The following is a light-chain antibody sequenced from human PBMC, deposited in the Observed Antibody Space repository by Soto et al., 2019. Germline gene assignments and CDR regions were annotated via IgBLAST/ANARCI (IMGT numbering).Light chain of an antibody. CDR2: GAS. CDR3: PHYNNWPRT. V-gene: IGKV3-15*01. Sequence: EIVMTQSPATLSVSPGERATLSCRASQSVSSNLAWSQQKPGQAPRLLIYGASTSATGIPARFSGSGSGTEFNLTISSLQSEDFAVYYCPHYNNWPRTFGQGTKVEIK. J-gene: IGKJ1*01. CDR1: QSVSSN.